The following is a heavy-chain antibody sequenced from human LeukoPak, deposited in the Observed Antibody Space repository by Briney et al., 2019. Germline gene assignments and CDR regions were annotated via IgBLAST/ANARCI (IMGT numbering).Heavy chain of an antibody. V-gene: IGHV4-4*07. D-gene: IGHD6-6*01. CDR1: GGSISSYY. CDR2: IYTSGST. CDR3: ARDFGSRVSSSSSYWFDP. J-gene: IGHJ5*02. Sequence: SETLSLTCTASGGSISSYYWSWIRQPAGKGLEWIGRIYTSGSTNYNPSLKSRVTMSVDTSKNQFSLKLSSVTAADTAVYYCARDFGSRVSSSSSYWFDPWGQGTLVTVSS.